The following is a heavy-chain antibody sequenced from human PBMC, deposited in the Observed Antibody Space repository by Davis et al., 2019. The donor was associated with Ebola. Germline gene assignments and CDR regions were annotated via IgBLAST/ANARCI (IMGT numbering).Heavy chain of an antibody. Sequence: PGGSLRLSCAASGFTFSSYGMHWVRQAPGKGLEWVAVIWYDGSNKYYADSVKGRFTISRDNSKNTLYLQMNSLRAEDTAVYYCAGNLAGYSYGRLDPWGQGTLVTVSS. CDR3: AGNLAGYSYGRLDP. V-gene: IGHV3-33*01. D-gene: IGHD5-18*01. J-gene: IGHJ5*02. CDR2: IWYDGSNK. CDR1: GFTFSSYG.